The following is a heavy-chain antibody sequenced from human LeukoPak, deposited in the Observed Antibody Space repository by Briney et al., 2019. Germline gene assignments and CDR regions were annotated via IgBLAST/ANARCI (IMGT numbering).Heavy chain of an antibody. J-gene: IGHJ5*02. CDR1: GFTFGDYA. D-gene: IGHD3-22*01. Sequence: PGRSLRLSCTASGFTFGDYAMSWVRQAPGKGLEGVGFIRSKAYGGTTEYAASVKGRFTISRDDSKSIAYLQMNSLKTEDTAVYYCTRDGDYYDSSGYSYWFDPWGQGTLVTVSS. CDR3: TRDGDYYDSSGYSYWFDP. CDR2: IRSKAYGGTT. V-gene: IGHV3-49*04.